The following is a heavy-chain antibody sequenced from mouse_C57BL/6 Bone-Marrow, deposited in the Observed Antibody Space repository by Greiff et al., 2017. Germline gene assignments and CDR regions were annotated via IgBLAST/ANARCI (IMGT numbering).Heavy chain of an antibody. Sequence: EVKLMESGAELVRPGASVTLSCTASGFNIKDDYMHWVKQRPEQGLEWIGWIDPENGDTEYASKFQGKATITADTSSNTAYLQLSSLTSEDTAVYYCTGTVVGAMDYWGQGTSVTVSS. V-gene: IGHV14-4*01. D-gene: IGHD1-1*01. CDR1: GFNIKDDY. CDR2: IDPENGDT. J-gene: IGHJ4*01. CDR3: TGTVVGAMDY.